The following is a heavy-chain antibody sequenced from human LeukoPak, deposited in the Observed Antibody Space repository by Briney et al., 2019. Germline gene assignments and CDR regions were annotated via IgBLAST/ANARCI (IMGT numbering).Heavy chain of an antibody. CDR2: IYTSGST. CDR3: ARVRPRGSGSYYWFDP. J-gene: IGHJ5*02. V-gene: IGHV4-4*07. CDR1: GGSISSYY. Sequence: PSETLSLTCTVSGGSISSYYWSWIRQPAGKGLEWIGRIYTSGSTNYNPSLKSRVTISVDTSKNQFSLKLSSVTAADTAVYYCARVRPRGSGSYYWFDPWGQGTLVTVSS. D-gene: IGHD1-26*01.